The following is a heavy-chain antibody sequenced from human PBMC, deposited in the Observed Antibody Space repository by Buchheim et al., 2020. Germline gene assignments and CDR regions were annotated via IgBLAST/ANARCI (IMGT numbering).Heavy chain of an antibody. V-gene: IGHV3-33*01. CDR3: ARVQCSGGSCYLFDY. CDR2: IWYDGSNK. J-gene: IGHJ4*02. CDR1: GFTFSSYG. Sequence: QVQLVESGGGVVQPGRSLRLSCAASGFTFSSYGMHWVRQAPGKGLEWVAVIWYDGSNKYYADSVKGRFTISRENAKNSLSLQMKSLRADDTAIYYCARVQCSGGSCYLFDYWGQGTL. D-gene: IGHD2-15*01.